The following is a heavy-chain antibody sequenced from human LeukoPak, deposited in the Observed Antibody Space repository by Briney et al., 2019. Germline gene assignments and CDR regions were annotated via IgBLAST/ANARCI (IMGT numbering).Heavy chain of an antibody. V-gene: IGHV4-59*08. Sequence: SETLSLTCTVSGGSISSYFWSWIRQSPGKGLEWIAYISYSGTTKYNPSLKSRVTISLDTSKNQFSLKLSSATAADTAVYYCARHSGGQQQVVKAYDYWGQGTLVTVSS. CDR1: GGSISSYF. CDR3: ARHSGGQQQVVKAYDY. J-gene: IGHJ4*02. D-gene: IGHD6-13*01. CDR2: ISYSGTT.